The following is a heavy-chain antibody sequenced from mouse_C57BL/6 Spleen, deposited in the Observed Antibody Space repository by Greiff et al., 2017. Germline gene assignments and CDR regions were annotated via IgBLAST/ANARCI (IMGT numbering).Heavy chain of an antibody. CDR3: TGPGYDGDMDY. D-gene: IGHD2-2*01. Sequence: EVKLMESGGGLVQPGGSMKLSCVASGFTFSNYWMNWVRQSPEQGLEWVAQISLNSDNSATHYAESGKGRFTISREYSKSSVYLQMNNLRAEDTGIYYCTGPGYDGDMDYWGKGTSVTVSS. J-gene: IGHJ4*01. V-gene: IGHV6-3*01. CDR2: ISLNSDNSAT. CDR1: GFTFSNYW.